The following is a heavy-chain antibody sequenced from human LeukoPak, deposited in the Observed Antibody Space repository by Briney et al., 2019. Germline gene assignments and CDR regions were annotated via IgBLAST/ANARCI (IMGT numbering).Heavy chain of an antibody. CDR1: GYTFTSYG. CDR3: ARDLMTVPAARIDNWFDP. Sequence: ASVKVSCKASGYTFTSYGISWVRRAPGQGLECMGWNSAYNGDTNYAQKLQGRVTMTTDTSTSTAYMELRSLRSDDTAVYYCARDLMTVPAARIDNWFDPWGQGTLVTVSS. CDR2: NSAYNGDT. J-gene: IGHJ5*02. D-gene: IGHD2-2*01. V-gene: IGHV1-18*01.